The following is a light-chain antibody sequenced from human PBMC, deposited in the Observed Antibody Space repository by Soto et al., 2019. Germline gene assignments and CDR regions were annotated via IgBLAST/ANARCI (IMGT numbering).Light chain of an antibody. CDR1: QTIAAS. J-gene: IGKJ1*01. CDR3: QQYDSSRT. V-gene: IGKV1-5*01. Sequence: GDTVTITCRASQTIAASLAWYQHKPGEAPKLLIYDVSSLESGVPSRFSGSGSGTEFSLTIRGLQPDDFATYYCQQYDSSRTFGQGTKVDIK. CDR2: DVS.